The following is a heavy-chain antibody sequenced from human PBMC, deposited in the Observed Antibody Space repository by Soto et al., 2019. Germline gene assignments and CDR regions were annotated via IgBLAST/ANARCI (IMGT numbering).Heavy chain of an antibody. CDR2: ISYDGSNK. CDR1: GFTFSSYA. J-gene: IGHJ4*02. CDR3: ARDGIAAAGTPPFDY. V-gene: IGHV3-30-3*01. D-gene: IGHD6-13*01. Sequence: PGGSLRLSCAASGFTFSSYAMHWVRQAPGKGLEWVAVISYDGSNKYYADSVKGRFTISRDNSKNTLYLQMNSLRAEDTAVYYCARDGIAAAGTPPFDYWGQGTLVTVSS.